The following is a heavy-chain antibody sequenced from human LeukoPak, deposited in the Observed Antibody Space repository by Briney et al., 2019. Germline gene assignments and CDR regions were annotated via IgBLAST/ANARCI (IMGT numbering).Heavy chain of an antibody. Sequence: GGSLRLSCAASGFTFSSYSMNWVRPAPGKGLEWVSSISNSSSYIYYADSVKGRFTISRDNAKNSLYLQMNSLRAEDTAVYYCARSPTTVTPYWFDPWGQGALVTVSS. J-gene: IGHJ5*02. CDR3: ARSPTTVTPYWFDP. CDR2: ISNSSSYI. CDR1: GFTFSSYS. D-gene: IGHD4-17*01. V-gene: IGHV3-21*01.